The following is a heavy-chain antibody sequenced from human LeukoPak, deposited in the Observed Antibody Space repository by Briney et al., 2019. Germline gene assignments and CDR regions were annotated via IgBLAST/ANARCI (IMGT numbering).Heavy chain of an antibody. J-gene: IGHJ4*02. Sequence: GGSLRLSCAASGFTFSDYYMSWIRQAPGMGLEWVSYISSSGSTIYYADSVKGRFTISRDNTKNSLYLQMNSLRAEDTAVYYCAREGEVHFYYFDYWGQGTLVTVSS. CDR2: ISSSGSTI. CDR1: GFTFSDYY. CDR3: AREGEVHFYYFDY. V-gene: IGHV3-11*01. D-gene: IGHD1-26*01.